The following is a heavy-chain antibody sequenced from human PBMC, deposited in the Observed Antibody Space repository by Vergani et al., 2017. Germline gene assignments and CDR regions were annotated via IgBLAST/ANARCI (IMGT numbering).Heavy chain of an antibody. Sequence: QVQLVQSGAEVKKPGSSVKVSCKASGGTFSSYTISWVRQAPGQGLEWMGRIIPILGIANYAQKFQGRVTIAADQSTSTAYMELSSLRSEDTAVYYCARWAYSGSSTMASRYGMDVWGQGTTVTVSS. J-gene: IGHJ6*02. CDR2: IIPILGIA. V-gene: IGHV1-69*02. CDR1: GGTFSSYT. D-gene: IGHD1-26*01. CDR3: ARWAYSGSSTMASRYGMDV.